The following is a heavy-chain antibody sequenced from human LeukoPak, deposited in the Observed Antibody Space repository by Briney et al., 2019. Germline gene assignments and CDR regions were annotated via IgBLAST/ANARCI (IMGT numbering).Heavy chain of an antibody. CDR2: IYSGGST. V-gene: IGHV3-53*01. Sequence: GGSLRLSCAASGFTVSSNYMSWVRQAPGKGLEWVSVIYSGGSTYYADSVKGRFTISRDNSKNTLYLQMNSLRAEDTAVYYCARWYYETSGRYFDYWGQGTLVTVSS. J-gene: IGHJ4*02. CDR1: GFTVSSNY. D-gene: IGHD3-22*01. CDR3: ARWYYETSGRYFDY.